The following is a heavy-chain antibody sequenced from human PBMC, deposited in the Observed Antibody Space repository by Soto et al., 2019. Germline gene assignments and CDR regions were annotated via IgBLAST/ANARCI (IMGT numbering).Heavy chain of an antibody. D-gene: IGHD6-13*01. CDR3: ARDQRVNYYYGMDV. CDR1: GGTLSSYA. J-gene: IGHJ6*02. V-gene: IGHV1-69*13. Sequence: GASVKVSCKASGGTLSSYAISWVRQAPGQGLEWMGGIIPIFGTANYAQKFQGRVTITADESTSTAYMELSSLRSEDTAVYYCARDQRVNYYYGMDVWGQGTTVTVSS. CDR2: IIPIFGTA.